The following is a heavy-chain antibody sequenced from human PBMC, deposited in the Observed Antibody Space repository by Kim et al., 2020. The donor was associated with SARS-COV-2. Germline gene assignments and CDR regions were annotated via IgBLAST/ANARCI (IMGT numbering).Heavy chain of an antibody. V-gene: IGHV4-34*01. J-gene: IGHJ5*02. D-gene: IGHD2-2*01. CDR3: ARSGLVPAASKVWFDP. Sequence: SLKSRVTISVDTSKNQFSLKLSSVTAADTAVYYCARSGLVPAASKVWFDPWGQGTLVTVSS.